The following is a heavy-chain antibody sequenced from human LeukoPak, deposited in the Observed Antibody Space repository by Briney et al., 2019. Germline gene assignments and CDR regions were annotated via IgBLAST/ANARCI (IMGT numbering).Heavy chain of an antibody. D-gene: IGHD3-9*01. Sequence: SETLSLTCTVSGGSISSSSYYWGWLRQPPGKGVEWLGSIYYSGSTYYNPSLNSPLTISVDTSKNQFSLKLSSVTAADTAVYYCAGPLNGMDVWGQGTTVTVSS. CDR3: AGPLNGMDV. V-gene: IGHV4-39*01. J-gene: IGHJ6*02. CDR2: IYYSGST. CDR1: GGSISSSSYY.